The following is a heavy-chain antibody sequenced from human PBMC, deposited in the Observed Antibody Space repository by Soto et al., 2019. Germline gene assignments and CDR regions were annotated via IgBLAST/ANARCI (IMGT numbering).Heavy chain of an antibody. CDR1: GGSISSYY. CDR2: MYNGGST. CDR3: ATGRDDYRDAFDV. J-gene: IGHJ3*01. Sequence: PSETLSLTCSVSGGSISSYYWSWIRQPPGKGLEWIVSMYNGGSTDYNLSLKSRVTISLDTSKNQLSLKVRSVTAADTAVYYCATGRDDYRDAFDVCGQGAMVT. V-gene: IGHV4-59*01. D-gene: IGHD4-4*01.